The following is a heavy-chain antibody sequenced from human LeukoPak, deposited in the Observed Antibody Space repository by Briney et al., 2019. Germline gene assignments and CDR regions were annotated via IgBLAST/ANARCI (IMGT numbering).Heavy chain of an antibody. CDR2: MNPNSGNT. J-gene: IGHJ4*02. V-gene: IGHV1-8*03. CDR1: GYTFTGYY. Sequence: ASVKVSCKASGYTFTGYYMHWVRRAPGQGLEWMGWMNPNSGNTGYAQKFQGRVTITRNTSISTAYMELSSLRSEDTAVYYCARVQWLGYYYFDYWGQGTLVTVSS. CDR3: ARVQWLGYYYFDY. D-gene: IGHD6-19*01.